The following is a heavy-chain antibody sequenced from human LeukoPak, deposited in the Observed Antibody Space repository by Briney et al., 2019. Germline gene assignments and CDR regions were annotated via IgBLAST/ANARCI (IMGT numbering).Heavy chain of an antibody. CDR2: MNHGGGS. Sequence: PSETLSLTCAVYGGSFSEYYWTWVRQSPGKGLEWIGEMNHGGGSNYNPSLKSRVTISVYTSKNQFSLRLRSVIAADTAVYYCARGRGRLDYWGQGTLVTISS. CDR1: GGSFSEYY. CDR3: ARGRGRLDY. D-gene: IGHD3-10*01. J-gene: IGHJ4*02. V-gene: IGHV4-34*01.